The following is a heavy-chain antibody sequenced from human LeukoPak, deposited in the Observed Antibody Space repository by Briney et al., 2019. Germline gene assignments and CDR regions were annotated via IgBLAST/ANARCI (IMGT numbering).Heavy chain of an antibody. CDR3: ASGQFLVSNDY. J-gene: IGHJ4*02. V-gene: IGHV4-34*01. Sequence: PSETLSLTCAVYGGSFSGYYWSWIRQPPGKGLEWIGEINHSGSTNYNPSLKSRVTISVDTSKNQFSLRLSSATAADTAVYYCASGQFLVSNDYWGQGILVTVSS. CDR1: GGSFSGYY. CDR2: INHSGST. D-gene: IGHD5/OR15-5a*01.